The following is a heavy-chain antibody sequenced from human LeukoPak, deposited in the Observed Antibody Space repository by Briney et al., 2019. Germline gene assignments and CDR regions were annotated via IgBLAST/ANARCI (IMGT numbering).Heavy chain of an antibody. Sequence: GGSLRLSCAASGFTFSSYSMNWVRQAPGKGLEWVSSISSSSSYIYYADSVKGRFTISRDNAKNSLYLQMNSLRAEDTAVYYCASAEGGWYDYWGQGTLVTVSA. D-gene: IGHD6-19*01. CDR2: ISSSSSYI. CDR3: ASAEGGWYDY. J-gene: IGHJ4*02. CDR1: GFTFSSYS. V-gene: IGHV3-21*01.